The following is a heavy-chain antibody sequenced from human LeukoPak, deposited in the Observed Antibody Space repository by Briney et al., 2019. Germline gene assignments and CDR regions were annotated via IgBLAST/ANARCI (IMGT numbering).Heavy chain of an antibody. Sequence: VASVKVSCKASGGTFSSYAISWVRQAPGQGLEWMGGIIPIFGTANYAQKFQGRVTITTDESTSTAYMELSSLRSEDTAVYYCARNYGGNSGFDPWGQGTLVTVSS. V-gene: IGHV1-69*05. CDR3: ARNYGGNSGFDP. CDR1: GGTFSSYA. J-gene: IGHJ5*02. CDR2: IIPIFGTA. D-gene: IGHD4-23*01.